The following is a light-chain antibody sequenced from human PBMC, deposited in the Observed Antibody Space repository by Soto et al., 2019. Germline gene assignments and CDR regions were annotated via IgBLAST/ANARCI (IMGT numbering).Light chain of an antibody. CDR1: QSVLYSSNNKNY. V-gene: IGKV4-1*01. CDR3: QQYYNTPSYT. J-gene: IGKJ2*01. Sequence: DIVMTQSPDSLAVSLGERATINCKSSQSVLYSSNNKNYLAWYQQKPGHPPNLLIYWASTRESGVPDRFSGSGSGTDFTLTISSLQAEDVAVYYCQQYYNTPSYTFGQGTKLEIK. CDR2: WAS.